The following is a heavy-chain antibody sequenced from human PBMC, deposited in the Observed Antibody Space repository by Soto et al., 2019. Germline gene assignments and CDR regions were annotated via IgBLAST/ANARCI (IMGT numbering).Heavy chain of an antibody. J-gene: IGHJ4*02. CDR2: IYYSGST. CDR1: GGSISSGGYY. CDR3: ARPLFPVAGENYFDY. Sequence: PSETLSLTCTLSGGSISSGGYYWSWIRQHPGKGLEWIGYIYYSGSTYYNPSLKSRVTISVDTSKNQFSLKLSSVTAADTAVYYCARPLFPVAGENYFDYWGQGTLVTVSS. D-gene: IGHD6-19*01. V-gene: IGHV4-31*03.